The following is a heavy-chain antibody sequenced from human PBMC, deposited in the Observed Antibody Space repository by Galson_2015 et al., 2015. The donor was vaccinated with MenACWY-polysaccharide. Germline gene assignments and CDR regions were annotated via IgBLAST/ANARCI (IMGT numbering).Heavy chain of an antibody. D-gene: IGHD4-17*01. Sequence: SLRLSCAASGFTFSSYGMSWVRQAPGKGLEWVSGISGRGGSTYYADSVKGRLTISRDNSKNTLYLQMNSLRADDTAVYYCAKERTTVEIWGQGTMVTVSS. CDR3: AKERTTVEI. CDR1: GFTFSSYG. V-gene: IGHV3-23*01. CDR2: ISGRGGST. J-gene: IGHJ3*02.